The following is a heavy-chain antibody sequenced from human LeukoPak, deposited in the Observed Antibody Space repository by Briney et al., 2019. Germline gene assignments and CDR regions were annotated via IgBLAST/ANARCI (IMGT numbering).Heavy chain of an antibody. V-gene: IGHV3-74*01. CDR3: ARVAEYGSGSYQYYFDY. J-gene: IGHJ4*02. CDR2: INSDGSST. CDR1: GFTFSNAW. Sequence: GGSLRLSCAASGFTFSNAWMSWVRQAPGKGLVWVSRINSDGSSTSYADSVKGRFTISRDNAKNTLYLQMNSLRAEDTAVYYCARVAEYGSGSYQYYFDYWGQGTLVTVSS. D-gene: IGHD3-10*01.